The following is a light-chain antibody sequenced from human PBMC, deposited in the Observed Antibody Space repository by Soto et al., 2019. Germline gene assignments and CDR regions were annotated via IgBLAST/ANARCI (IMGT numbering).Light chain of an antibody. V-gene: IGLV2-8*01. J-gene: IGLJ1*01. CDR2: EVN. Sequence: QSVLTQPTSASGSPGQSVTISATGTSSDVGGYNYVSWYQQYPGKAPKLMIYEVNKRPSGVPDRFSGSKSGNPASLTVSGLQAEDEADYYCSSYAGSILYVFGTWTKLTVL. CDR1: SSDVGGYNY. CDR3: SSYAGSILYV.